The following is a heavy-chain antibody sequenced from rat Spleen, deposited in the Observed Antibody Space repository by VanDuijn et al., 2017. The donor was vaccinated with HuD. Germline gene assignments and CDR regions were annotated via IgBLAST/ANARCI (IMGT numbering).Heavy chain of an antibody. V-gene: IGHV5S10*01. CDR3: TTVRWGDY. Sequence: EVQLVESGGGLVQPGRSLILSCAASGFSFTDYNMAWVRQAPTKGLEWVATITYDGRTTYYRDSVKGRFTISRDNAKSTLYLQMDSLRSEDTATYYCTTVRWGDYWGQGVMVTVSS. CDR2: ITYDGRTT. D-gene: IGHD5-1*01. J-gene: IGHJ2*01. CDR1: GFSFTDYN.